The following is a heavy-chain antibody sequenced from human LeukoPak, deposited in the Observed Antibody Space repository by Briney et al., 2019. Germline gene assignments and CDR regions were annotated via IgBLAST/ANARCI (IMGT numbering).Heavy chain of an antibody. CDR1: GFTFSSYS. CDR2: ISSSSSTI. V-gene: IGHV3-48*02. CDR3: ARDYRVLAFDI. Sequence: GGSLRLSCAASGFTFSSYSMNWVRQAPGKGLEWVSYISSSSSTIYYADSVKGRFTISRDNAKNSLYLQMSSLRDEDTAVYYRARDYRVLAFDIWGQGTMVTVSS. J-gene: IGHJ3*02.